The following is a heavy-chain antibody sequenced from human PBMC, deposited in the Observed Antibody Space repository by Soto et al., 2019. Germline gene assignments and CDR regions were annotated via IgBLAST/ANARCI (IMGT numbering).Heavy chain of an antibody. D-gene: IGHD5-12*01. CDR3: AASRGYSGYDGYYYGMDV. CDR1: GFTFTSSA. V-gene: IGHV1-58*01. J-gene: IGHJ6*02. CDR2: IVVGSGNT. Sequence: SVKVSCKASGFTFTSSAVQWVRQARGQRLEWIGWIVVGSGNTNYAQKFQERVTITRDMSTSTAYMELSSLSSEDTAVYYCAASRGYSGYDGYYYGMDVWGQGTTVTVSS.